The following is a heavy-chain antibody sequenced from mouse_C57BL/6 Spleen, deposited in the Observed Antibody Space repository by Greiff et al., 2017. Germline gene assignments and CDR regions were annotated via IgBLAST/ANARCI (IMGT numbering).Heavy chain of an antibody. V-gene: IGHV1-42*01. J-gene: IGHJ4*01. Sequence: EVQLQASGPELVKPGASVKISCKASGYSFTGYYMNWVKQSPEKSLEWIGEINPSTGGTTYNQKFKAKATLTVQQSSSTAYMQRKSLTSEDSAVYYCAIEGDYYAMDDWGQGTSVTVSS. CDR1: GYSFTGYY. CDR2: INPSTGGT. CDR3: AIEGDYYAMDD.